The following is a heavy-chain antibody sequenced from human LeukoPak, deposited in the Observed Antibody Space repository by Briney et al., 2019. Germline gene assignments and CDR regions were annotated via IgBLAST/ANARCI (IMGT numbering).Heavy chain of an antibody. D-gene: IGHD3-22*01. V-gene: IGHV4-61*02. Sequence: SQTLSLTCTVSGGSISSGSYYWSWIRQPAGKGLEWIGRIYTSGSTNYNPSLKSRVTISVDTSKNQFSLKLSSVTAADTAVYYCARRDSSEYYYYYMDVWGKGTTVTVSS. CDR2: IYTSGST. CDR1: GGSISSGSYY. CDR3: ARRDSSEYYYYYMDV. J-gene: IGHJ6*03.